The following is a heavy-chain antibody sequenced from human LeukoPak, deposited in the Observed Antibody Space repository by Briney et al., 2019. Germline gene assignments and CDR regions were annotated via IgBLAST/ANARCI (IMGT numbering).Heavy chain of an antibody. CDR1: GFTFSSYG. D-gene: IGHD3-10*01. CDR3: AKGPEIWFGESESGAFDY. CDR2: IRYDGSNK. J-gene: IGHJ4*02. Sequence: GGSLRLSCAASGFTFSSYGMHWVRQAPGKGLEWVAFIRYDGSNKYYADSVKGRFTISRDNSKNTLYLQMNSLRAEDTAVYYCAKGPEIWFGESESGAFDYWGQGTLVTVSS. V-gene: IGHV3-30*02.